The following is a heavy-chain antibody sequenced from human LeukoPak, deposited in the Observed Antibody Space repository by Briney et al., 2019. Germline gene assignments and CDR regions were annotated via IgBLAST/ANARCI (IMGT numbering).Heavy chain of an antibody. Sequence: GGSLRLSCAASGFTFSSTDISWVRQAPGSGLEWVSSIRHSDSNTYYADSVMGRFTISRDNSKNTLYLQMNSLSAEDTAVYYCAKGTAAISKYYFDYWGQGTLVTVSS. CDR1: GFTFSSTD. CDR2: IRHSDSNT. CDR3: AKGTAAISKYYFDY. J-gene: IGHJ4*02. V-gene: IGHV3-23*05. D-gene: IGHD2-21*02.